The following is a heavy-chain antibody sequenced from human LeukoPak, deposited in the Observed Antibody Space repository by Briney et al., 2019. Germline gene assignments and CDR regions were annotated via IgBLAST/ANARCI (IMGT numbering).Heavy chain of an antibody. CDR1: GGTFSSYA. CDR2: IIPILGIA. V-gene: IGHV1-69*04. Sequence: GASVKVSCKASGGTFSSYAISWVRQAPGQGLEWMGRIIPILGIANYAQKFQGRVTITADKSTSTAYMELSSLRSEDTAVYYCATSGFIAVAGTRYFQHWGQGTLVTVSS. J-gene: IGHJ1*01. CDR3: ATSGFIAVAGTRYFQH. D-gene: IGHD6-19*01.